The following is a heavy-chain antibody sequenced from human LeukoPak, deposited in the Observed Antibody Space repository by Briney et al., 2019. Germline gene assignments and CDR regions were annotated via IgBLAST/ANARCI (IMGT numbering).Heavy chain of an antibody. CDR2: ISSTSTYI. V-gene: IGHV3-21*01. CDR1: GFTFRTYS. Sequence: GGSLRLSCAASGFTFRTYSMNWVRQAPGKGLEWVSSISSTSTYIYYADSVKGRFTISRDNAKNSLYLQMNSLRAEDTAVYYCARDRGGAAAVVAFDIWGQGTMVTVSS. J-gene: IGHJ3*02. D-gene: IGHD6-13*01. CDR3: ARDRGGAAAVVAFDI.